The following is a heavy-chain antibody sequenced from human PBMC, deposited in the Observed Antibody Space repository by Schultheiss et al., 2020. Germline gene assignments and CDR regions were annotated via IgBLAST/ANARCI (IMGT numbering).Heavy chain of an antibody. CDR3: ARVSYYDSSGYHTALNY. CDR1: GFTFSSYA. J-gene: IGHJ4*02. CDR2: ISGSGGST. V-gene: IGHV3-23*01. D-gene: IGHD3-22*01. Sequence: GGSLRLSCAASGFTFSSYAMSWVRQAPGKGLEWVSAISGSGGSTYYADSVKGRFTISRDNSKNSLYLQMNSLRAEDTAVYYCARVSYYDSSGYHTALNYWGQGTLVTVSS.